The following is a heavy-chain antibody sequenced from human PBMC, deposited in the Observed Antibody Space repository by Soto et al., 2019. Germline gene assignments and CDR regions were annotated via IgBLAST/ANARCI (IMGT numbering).Heavy chain of an antibody. J-gene: IGHJ6*02. CDR1: GFTFSSYA. V-gene: IGHV3-23*01. CDR2: ISGSGGST. Sequence: PGGSLRLSCAASGFTFSSYAMSWVRQAPGKGLEWVSAISGSGGSTYYADSVKGRFTISRDNSKNTLYLQMNSLRAEDTAVYYCAKATMGAAHRGSYYYGMDVWGQGTTVTVSS. CDR3: AKATMGAAHRGSYYYGMDV. D-gene: IGHD2-15*01.